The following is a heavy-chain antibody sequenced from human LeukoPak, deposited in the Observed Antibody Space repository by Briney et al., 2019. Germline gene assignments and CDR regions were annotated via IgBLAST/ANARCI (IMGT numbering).Heavy chain of an antibody. Sequence: SETLSLTCTVSGGSISSGSYYWSWIRQPAGKGLEWIGRIYTSGSTNYNPSLKSRVTMSVDTSKKQFSLKLSSVTAADTAVYYCARVTGYMIEDYFDYWGQGTLVTVSS. J-gene: IGHJ4*02. D-gene: IGHD3-22*01. CDR1: GGSISSGSYY. V-gene: IGHV4-61*02. CDR3: ARVTGYMIEDYFDY. CDR2: IYTSGST.